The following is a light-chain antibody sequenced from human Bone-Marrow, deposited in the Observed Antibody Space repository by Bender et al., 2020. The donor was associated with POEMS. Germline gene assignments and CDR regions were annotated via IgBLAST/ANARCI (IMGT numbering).Light chain of an antibody. CDR1: SSDVGGYDY. CDR2: EVT. V-gene: IGLV2-8*01. CDR3: NSYGDSSLYV. Sequence: QSALTQPASVSGSPGQSITLSCTGTSSDVGGYDYVSWYQQHPGKAPKLLIYEVTKRPSGVPDRFSGSKSGNTASLTVSGLQAEDEADYYCNSYGDSSLYVFGTGTKVTVL. J-gene: IGLJ1*01.